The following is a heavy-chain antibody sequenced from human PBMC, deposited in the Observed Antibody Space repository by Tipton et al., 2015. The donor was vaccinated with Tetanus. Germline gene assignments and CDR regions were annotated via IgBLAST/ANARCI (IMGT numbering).Heavy chain of an antibody. Sequence: TLSLTCFVSGASARSEKYYWSWLRQPPGKGLEWIGYIYFNGTAKYNPSLKSRLTISVDASKKQLSLKLTSVTAADTAVYYCARSIPAGPVWPYEHWGQGTLVTVSS. D-gene: IGHD2-21*01. J-gene: IGHJ4*02. V-gene: IGHV4-61*01. CDR1: GASARSEKYY. CDR3: ARSIPAGPVWPYEH. CDR2: IYFNGTA.